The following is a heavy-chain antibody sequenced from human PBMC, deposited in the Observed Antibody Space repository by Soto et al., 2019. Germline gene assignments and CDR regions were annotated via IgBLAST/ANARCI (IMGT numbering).Heavy chain of an antibody. J-gene: IGHJ4*02. D-gene: IGHD3-10*01. Sequence: EVQLVESGGGLVQPGGSLRLSCAASGFTFSGYWMSWVRQTPGKGLEWVAIMKQDGSEKDYVDSVKGRFTISRDNARNSLYLQMHSLRAEDTAVYYCARTRWGSGGPRFFDYWCQGTVVIVSS. CDR3: ARTRWGSGGPRFFDY. V-gene: IGHV3-7*01. CDR1: GFTFSGYW. CDR2: MKQDGSEK.